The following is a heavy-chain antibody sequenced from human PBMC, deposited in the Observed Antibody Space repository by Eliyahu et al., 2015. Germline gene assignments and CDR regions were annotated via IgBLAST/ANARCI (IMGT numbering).Heavy chain of an antibody. J-gene: IGHJ5*02. CDR2: ST. D-gene: IGHD3-3*01. CDR3: ARHGAIFALYP. V-gene: IGHV4-39*01. Sequence: STYYNPSLKSRVTISVDTSKNQFSLKLSSVTAADTAVYYCARHGAIFALYPWGQGTLVTVSS.